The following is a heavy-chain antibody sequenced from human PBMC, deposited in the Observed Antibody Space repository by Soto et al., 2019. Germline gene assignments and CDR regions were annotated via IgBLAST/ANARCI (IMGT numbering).Heavy chain of an antibody. J-gene: IGHJ3*02. CDR2: ISYDGSNK. Sequence: PGGSLRLSCAASGFSFSYYGMHWVRQAPGKGLEWVAVISYDGSNKYYADSVKGRFTISRDNSKNTLYLQMNSLRAEDTAVYYCEKENSEYTSGSNAFDILGQGTMVTVS. CDR3: EKENSEYTSGSNAFDI. D-gene: IGHD6-19*01. CDR1: GFSFSYYG. V-gene: IGHV3-30*18.